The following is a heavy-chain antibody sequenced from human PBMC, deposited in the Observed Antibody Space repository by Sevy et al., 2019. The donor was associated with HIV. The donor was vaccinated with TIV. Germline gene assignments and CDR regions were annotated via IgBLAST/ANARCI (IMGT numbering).Heavy chain of an antibody. J-gene: IGHJ4*02. CDR3: ARGQITTIGFDY. CDR1: GDSISSSGYY. V-gene: IGHV4-31*03. Sequence: SETLSLTCTVSGDSISSSGYYWSWIRQHPGEGLEWIWYILYSGNAYYNPSIKSRLIISLDTSKNQFSLKLSSVTAADTAVYYCARGQITTIGFDYWGQGTLVTVSS. D-gene: IGHD1-1*01. CDR2: ILYSGNA.